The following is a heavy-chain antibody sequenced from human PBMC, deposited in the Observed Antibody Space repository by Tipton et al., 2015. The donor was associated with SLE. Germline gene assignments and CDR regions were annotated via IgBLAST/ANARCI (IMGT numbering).Heavy chain of an antibody. CDR3: ARDGEHTKDAGY. V-gene: IGHV3-74*01. CDR2: ITSDGSGT. Sequence: PLRLSCAASGFTFSHYWMHWVRQGPGKGLVWVSRITSDGSGTNYADSVKGRFTISRDNAKNTLYLQMNTLTAEDTAMYYCARDGEHTKDAGYWGQGSLVTVSS. D-gene: IGHD1-26*01. CDR1: GFTFSHYW. J-gene: IGHJ4*02.